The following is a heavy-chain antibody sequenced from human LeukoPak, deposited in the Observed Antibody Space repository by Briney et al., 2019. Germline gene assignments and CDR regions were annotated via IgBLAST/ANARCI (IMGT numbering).Heavy chain of an antibody. Sequence: ASVEVSCKASGYTFTNYGITWVRQAPGQGLEWMGWVSAKTGDTNYAQKFQGRVTMTTDTSTSTVYMEPRSLRSDDTAVFYCARILASIIDYWGQGTLVTVSS. CDR2: VSAKTGDT. D-gene: IGHD5/OR15-5a*01. J-gene: IGHJ4*02. CDR1: GYTFTNYG. CDR3: ARILASIIDY. V-gene: IGHV1-18*01.